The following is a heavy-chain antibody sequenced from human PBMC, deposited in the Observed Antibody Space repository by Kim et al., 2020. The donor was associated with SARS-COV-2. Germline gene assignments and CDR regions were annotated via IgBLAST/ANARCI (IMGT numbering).Heavy chain of an antibody. Sequence: GGSLRLSCAASGFTFSSYAMSWVRQAPGKGLEWVSAISGSGGSTYYADSVKGRFTISRDNSKNTLYLQMNSLRAEDTAVYYCAKGEQAYCGGDCYSGKAFDIWGQGTMVTVSS. D-gene: IGHD2-21*02. CDR1: GFTFSSYA. CDR2: ISGSGGST. CDR3: AKGEQAYCGGDCYSGKAFDI. J-gene: IGHJ3*02. V-gene: IGHV3-23*01.